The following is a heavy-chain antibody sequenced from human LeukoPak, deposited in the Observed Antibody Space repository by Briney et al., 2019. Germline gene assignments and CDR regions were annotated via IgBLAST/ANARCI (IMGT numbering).Heavy chain of an antibody. CDR2: IYHSGST. CDR3: ARGWDWYCDL. V-gene: IGHV4-38-2*02. J-gene: IGHJ2*01. Sequence: PSQTLSLTCTVAGYSITSGYYWGWIRQPPGKGLEWIGSIYHSGSTYYNPSLTSRVTISVDTSKNQFSLRLNSVTAADTAVYYCARGWDWYCDLWGRGTVVTVSS. CDR1: GYSITSGYY. D-gene: IGHD6-13*01.